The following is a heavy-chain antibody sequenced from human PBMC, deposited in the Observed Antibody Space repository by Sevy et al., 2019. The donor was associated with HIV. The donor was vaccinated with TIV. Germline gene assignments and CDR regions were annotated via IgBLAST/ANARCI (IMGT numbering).Heavy chain of an antibody. CDR1: GFTVIYSY. D-gene: IGHD2-15*01. CDR2: IYSGGDT. V-gene: IGHV3-53*01. J-gene: IGHJ5*02. Sequence: GGSLRLSCAASGFTVIYSYMSWVRQAPGRGLEWVATIYSGGDTDYPDSVKGRFTISRDNSKNSLYLQMNNLRDEDTAVYSCAREWGYCSGGSCYPHNWFDPWGQGTLVTVSS. CDR3: AREWGYCSGGSCYPHNWFDP.